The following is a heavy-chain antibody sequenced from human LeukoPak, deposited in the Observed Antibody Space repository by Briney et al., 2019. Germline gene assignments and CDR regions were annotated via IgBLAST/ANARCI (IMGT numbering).Heavy chain of an antibody. V-gene: IGHV1-46*01. D-gene: IGHD1-26*01. J-gene: IGHJ4*02. CDR2: INPNNGNT. CDR1: GYIFTYHY. CDR3: ARESDSGKDFDF. Sequence: GASVKVSCKASGYIFTYHYIHLVRQAPGQGLEWMGIINPNNGNTDYAQKFQGRVTMTRDTSTSTVYMDLSSLGSEGTAVYYCARESDSGKDFDFWGQGTLVSVSS.